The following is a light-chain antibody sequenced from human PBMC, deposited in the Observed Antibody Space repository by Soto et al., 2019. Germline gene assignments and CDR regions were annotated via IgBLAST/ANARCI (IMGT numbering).Light chain of an antibody. Sequence: EIVLTQFPATLSLSPGERATLSCRASQSVSSYLAWYQQKPGQAPRLLIYDASNRATGIPARFSGSGSGTDFTLTISSLEPEDFAVYYCQQRTGTFGPGTKV. J-gene: IGKJ3*01. CDR1: QSVSSY. V-gene: IGKV3-11*01. CDR2: DAS. CDR3: QQRTGT.